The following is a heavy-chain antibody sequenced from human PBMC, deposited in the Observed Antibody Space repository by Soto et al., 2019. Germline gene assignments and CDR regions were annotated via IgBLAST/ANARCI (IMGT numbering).Heavy chain of an antibody. CDR3: AREVVTAGNSVDY. CDR2: IYYSGST. Sequence: PSETLSLTCTVSGGSVNSGSYYWSWIRQPPGKRLEWIGYIYYSGSTNYNPSLKSRVTISVDTSKNQFSLKLSSVTASDTAVYYCAREVVTAGNSVDYWGQGTLVTVS. D-gene: IGHD2-2*01. CDR1: GGSVNSGSYY. J-gene: IGHJ4*02. V-gene: IGHV4-61*01.